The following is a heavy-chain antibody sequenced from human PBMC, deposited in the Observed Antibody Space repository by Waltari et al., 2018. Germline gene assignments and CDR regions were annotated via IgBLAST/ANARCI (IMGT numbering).Heavy chain of an antibody. CDR1: GYTFTGYY. D-gene: IGHD3-16*02. V-gene: IGHV1-2*02. J-gene: IGHJ4*02. CDR2: INPNSGDT. Sequence: QVQLVQSGPEVKKPGASVKLSCKASGYTFTGYYMHWVRQAPGHGLEWMAWINPNSGDTYYEQKFRGRATMTRDTSISTVYMDLNRLTSDDTAVYYCVRANTVSSDNIWGNYRWGRGTLVTVSS. CDR3: VRANTVSSDNIWGNYR.